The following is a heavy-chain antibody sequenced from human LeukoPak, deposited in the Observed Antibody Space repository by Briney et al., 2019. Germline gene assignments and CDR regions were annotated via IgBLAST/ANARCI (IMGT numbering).Heavy chain of an antibody. V-gene: IGHV4-4*07. CDR1: GGSISSYY. Sequence: SETLSLTCTVSGGSISSYYWSWIRQPAGKGLEWIGRIYTSGSTNYNPSLKSRVTMSVDTSKNHFSLKLSSVTAADTAVYYCAREEDYYGSGSYCLLDPWGQGTLVTVSS. CDR3: AREEDYYGSGSYCLLDP. CDR2: IYTSGST. J-gene: IGHJ5*02. D-gene: IGHD3-10*01.